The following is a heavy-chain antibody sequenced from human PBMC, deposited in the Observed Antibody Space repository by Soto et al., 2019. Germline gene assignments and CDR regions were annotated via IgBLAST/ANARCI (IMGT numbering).Heavy chain of an antibody. CDR3: HGYGY. Sequence: EVQLVESGGGLIQPGGSLRLSCAVSGFTVRANYMSWVRQAPGKGLEWVSVIYSGGTTYYADSVKGRFIISRDISKNTLNRQMNILRAGDTAVYYCHGYGYWGQGTLVTVSS. J-gene: IGHJ4*02. V-gene: IGHV3-53*01. D-gene: IGHD5-12*01. CDR2: IYSGGTT. CDR1: GFTVRANY.